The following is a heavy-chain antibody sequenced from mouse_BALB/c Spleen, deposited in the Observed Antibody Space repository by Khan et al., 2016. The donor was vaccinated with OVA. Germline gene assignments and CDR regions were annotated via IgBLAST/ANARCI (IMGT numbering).Heavy chain of an antibody. V-gene: IGHV2-6*02. CDR3: ARWFDGYSSLYAMDY. J-gene: IGHJ4*01. CDR1: GFSFTNYG. D-gene: IGHD2-3*01. CDR2: IWSDGST. Sequence: QVQLKQSGPGLVAPSQSLSITCTVSGFSFTNYGVHWVRQPPGKGLEWLVVIWSDGSTNYNSVLKSRLSISKDNSKSQVVLKMNRRQTDDTASYYCARWFDGYSSLYAMDYWGQGTSVTVSS.